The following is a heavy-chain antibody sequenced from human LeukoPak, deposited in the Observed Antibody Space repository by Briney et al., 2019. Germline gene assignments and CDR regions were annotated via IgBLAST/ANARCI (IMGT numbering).Heavy chain of an antibody. CDR2: IIPIFGTA. Sequence: GALVKVSCKASGGTFSSYVISWVRQAPGQGLEWMGGIIPIFGTANYAQKFQGRVTITTDESTSTAYMELSSLRSEDTAVYYCARDRSYYDSGVYYSFDYWGQGTLVTVSS. D-gene: IGHD3-22*01. CDR1: GGTFSSYV. CDR3: ARDRSYYDSGVYYSFDY. J-gene: IGHJ4*02. V-gene: IGHV1-69*05.